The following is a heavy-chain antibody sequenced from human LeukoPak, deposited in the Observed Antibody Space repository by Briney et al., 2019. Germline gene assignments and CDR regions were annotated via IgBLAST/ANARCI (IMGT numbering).Heavy chain of an antibody. CDR3: ARADYYGSGPYYYYGMDV. Sequence: ASVKVSCKASGYTFTSYGISWVRQAPGQGLEWMGWISAYNGNTNYAQKLQGRVTMTTDTSTSTAYMELRSLRSDDTAVYYCARADYYGSGPYYYYGMDVWGQGTTVTVSS. CDR2: ISAYNGNT. V-gene: IGHV1-18*01. CDR1: GYTFTSYG. J-gene: IGHJ6*02. D-gene: IGHD3-10*01.